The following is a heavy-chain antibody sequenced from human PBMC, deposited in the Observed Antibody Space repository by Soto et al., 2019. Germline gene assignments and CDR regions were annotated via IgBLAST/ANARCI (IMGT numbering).Heavy chain of an antibody. D-gene: IGHD2-2*01. J-gene: IGHJ4*02. CDR1: GFTFSSYV. Sequence: PGGSLRLSCAASGFTFSSYVMSWVRQAPGKGLEWVSAISDSCGSTYYADSVKGRFTISRDNSKNTLYLQMSSLRAEDTAVYYCATPRYCSSTSCFTVAFDYWGQGTLVTVSS. CDR2: ISDSCGST. V-gene: IGHV3-23*01. CDR3: ATPRYCSSTSCFTVAFDY.